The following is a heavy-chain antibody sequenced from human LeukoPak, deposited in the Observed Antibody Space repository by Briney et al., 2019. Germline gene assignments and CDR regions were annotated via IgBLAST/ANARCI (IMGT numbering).Heavy chain of an antibody. CDR1: GFTFDDYA. Sequence: GGSLRLSCAASGFTFDDYAMHWVRQAPGKGLEWVSGISWNSGSIGYADSVKGRFTISRDNAKNSLYLKMNSLRAEDTALYYCAKAPLYSSSWYYFDCWGQGTLVTVSS. CDR3: AKAPLYSSSWYYFDC. CDR2: ISWNSGSI. J-gene: IGHJ4*02. D-gene: IGHD6-13*01. V-gene: IGHV3-9*01.